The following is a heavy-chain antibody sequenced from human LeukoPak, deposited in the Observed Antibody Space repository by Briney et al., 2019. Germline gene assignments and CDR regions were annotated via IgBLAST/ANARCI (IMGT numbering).Heavy chain of an antibody. Sequence: GASVKVSCKASGYTFTGYYMHWVRQAPGQGLEWMGWINPNSGGTNYAQKFQGWVTVTRDTSISTAYMELSRLRSDDTAVYYCARGGLLWFGELPRESLGYWGQGTLVTVSS. CDR2: INPNSGGT. CDR1: GYTFTGYY. V-gene: IGHV1-2*04. J-gene: IGHJ4*02. CDR3: ARGGLLWFGELPRESLGY. D-gene: IGHD3-10*01.